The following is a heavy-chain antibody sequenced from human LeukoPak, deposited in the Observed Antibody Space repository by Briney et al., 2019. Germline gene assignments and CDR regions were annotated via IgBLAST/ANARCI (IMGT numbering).Heavy chain of an antibody. CDR1: GYTFTSYD. CDR3: ARSTPRYNWFDP. V-gene: IGHV1-8*03. CDR2: MNPNSGNT. D-gene: IGHD2-15*01. Sequence: ASVKDSCKTSGYTFTSYDINWVRQATGQGLEWMGWMNPNSGNTGYAQKFQGRVTITRDTSISTAYMELSSLRSEDTAVYYCARSTPRYNWFDPWGQGTLVTVSS. J-gene: IGHJ5*02.